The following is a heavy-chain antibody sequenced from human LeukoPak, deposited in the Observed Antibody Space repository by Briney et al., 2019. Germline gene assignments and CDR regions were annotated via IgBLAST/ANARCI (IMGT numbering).Heavy chain of an antibody. J-gene: IGHJ1*01. D-gene: IGHD6-19*01. CDR2: IDYDGGSG. V-gene: IGHV3-23*01. CDR1: GFTLSSYE. Sequence: GGSLRLSCTVSGFTLSSYEMSWIRQAPGKGLEWVSSIDYDGGSGHYADSVKGRFTISRDNSNNTLFLHLNSLRGEGTAVYYCTRNSGWYGLSWGQGTLVTVSS. CDR3: TRNSGWYGLS.